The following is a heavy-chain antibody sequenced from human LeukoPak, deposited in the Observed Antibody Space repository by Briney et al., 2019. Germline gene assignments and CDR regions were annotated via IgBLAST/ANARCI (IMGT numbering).Heavy chain of an antibody. V-gene: IGHV3-33*01. CDR3: ARLTASSALDY. CDR2: IWYDGSNK. CDR1: GFTFSSYS. Sequence: PGGSLRLSCAASGFTFSSYSMHWVRQAPGKGLEWVAVIWYDGSNKYYADSVKGRFTISRDNSKNTLYLQMNSLRAEDTAVYYCARLTASSALDYWGQGTLVTVSS. J-gene: IGHJ4*02. D-gene: IGHD6-19*01.